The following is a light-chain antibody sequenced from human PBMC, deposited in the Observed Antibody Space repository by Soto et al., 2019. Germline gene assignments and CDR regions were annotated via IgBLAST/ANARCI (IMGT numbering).Light chain of an antibody. CDR3: SSYTSSSTL. CDR2: DVS. J-gene: IGLJ1*01. V-gene: IGLV2-14*01. CDR1: SSDVGGYNY. Sequence: QSALTQPASVSGSTGQSITISCNGTSSDVGGYNYVSWYQQHPGKAPKLMIYDVSNRPSGVSNRFSGSKSGNTASLTISGLQAEDEADYYCSSYTSSSTLFGTGTKVTVL.